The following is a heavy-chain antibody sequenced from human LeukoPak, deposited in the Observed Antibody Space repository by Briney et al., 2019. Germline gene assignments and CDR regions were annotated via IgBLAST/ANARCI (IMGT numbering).Heavy chain of an antibody. Sequence: GGSLRLSCAASGFTVSSNYMSWVRQAPGKGLEWVSVIYSGVSTYYADSVKCRFTISRDNSKNTLYLQMNSLRAADTDVYYCAKGSGSYYETTYYYYGMDVWGQGTTVTVSS. V-gene: IGHV3-53*01. D-gene: IGHD1-26*01. J-gene: IGHJ6*02. CDR1: GFTVSSNY. CDR3: AKGSGSYYETTYYYYGMDV. CDR2: IYSGVST.